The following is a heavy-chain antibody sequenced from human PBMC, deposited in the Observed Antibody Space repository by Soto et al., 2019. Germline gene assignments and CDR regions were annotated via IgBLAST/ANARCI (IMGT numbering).Heavy chain of an antibody. CDR1: GGSISSYY. D-gene: IGHD2-2*01. Sequence: SETLSLTCTVSGGSISSYYWSWIRQPPGKGLEWIGYTYYSGSTNYNPSLKSRVTISVDTSKNQFSLKLSSVTAADTAVYYCARDSSYCSSTSCYPEYYYYGMDVWGQGTTVTVSS. CDR3: ARDSSYCSSTSCYPEYYYYGMDV. V-gene: IGHV4-59*01. CDR2: TYYSGST. J-gene: IGHJ6*02.